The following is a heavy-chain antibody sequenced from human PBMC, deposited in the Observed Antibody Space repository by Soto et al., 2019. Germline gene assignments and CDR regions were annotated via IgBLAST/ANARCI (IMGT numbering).Heavy chain of an antibody. Sequence: GGSLRPSSVVSGVSFSDYSMNWVRQAPGKGLEWGALISGSSSYIYYADSVKGRFTISRDNAKNSLFLQMDSLRVEDTAVYYCARSGEILQTFDSWGQGTLVTVSS. J-gene: IGHJ4*02. CDR3: ARSGEILQTFDS. D-gene: IGHD1-26*01. CDR2: ISGSSSYI. V-gene: IGHV3-21*01. CDR1: GVSFSDYS.